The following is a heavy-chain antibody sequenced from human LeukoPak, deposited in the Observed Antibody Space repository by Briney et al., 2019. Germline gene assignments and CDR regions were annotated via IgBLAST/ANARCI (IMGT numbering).Heavy chain of an antibody. J-gene: IGHJ3*02. CDR1: GFTFSSYE. CDR3: ARDRGPHSSSPNSGAFDI. D-gene: IGHD6-6*01. CDR2: ITSAGTI. Sequence: GSLRLSCAASGFTFSSYEMNWIRQAPGKGLEWVSYITSAGTIYNADSMKGRFTISRDNAKNSLYLQMNSLRAEDTAVYYCARDRGPHSSSPNSGAFDIWGQGTMVTVSS. V-gene: IGHV3-48*03.